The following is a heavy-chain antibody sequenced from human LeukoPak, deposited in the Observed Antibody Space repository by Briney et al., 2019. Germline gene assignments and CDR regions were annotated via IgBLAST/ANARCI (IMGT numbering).Heavy chain of an antibody. J-gene: IGHJ4*02. D-gene: IGHD2-21*02. CDR2: INQDESVK. CDR3: ARGDSGDWAL. V-gene: IGHV3-7*01. CDR1: GFTFSSDW. Sequence: GGSLRLSCAAPGFTFSSDWMSWVRQAPGKGLEWVANINQDESVKYYVDSVKGRFTISRDNAKNSLYLQMNSLRAEDTAVYYCARGDSGDWALGGQGTLVTVSS.